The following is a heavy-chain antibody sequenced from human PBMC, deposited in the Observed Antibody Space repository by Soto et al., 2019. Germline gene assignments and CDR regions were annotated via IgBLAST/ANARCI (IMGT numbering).Heavy chain of an antibody. CDR3: VRDLDGSGSYYTDY. Sequence: GPSVKVSCKASGYTFSIYGINWVRQAPGQGLEWMGWTRPNNGNTKYAQNLQGRVTMTTDTSTSTAYMELRSLRPDDTAVYYCVRDLDGSGSYYTDYWGQGTLVTVS. CDR2: TRPNNGNT. D-gene: IGHD3-10*01. J-gene: IGHJ4*02. CDR1: GYTFSIYG. V-gene: IGHV1-18*01.